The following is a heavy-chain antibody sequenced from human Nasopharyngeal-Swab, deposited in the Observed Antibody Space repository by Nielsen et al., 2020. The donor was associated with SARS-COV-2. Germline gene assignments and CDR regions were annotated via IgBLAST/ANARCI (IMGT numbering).Heavy chain of an antibody. CDR2: ISSSGSTI. V-gene: IGHV3-11*04. CDR3: ARRGGYGTPVDY. CDR1: GFTFSDYY. D-gene: IGHD5-18*01. J-gene: IGHJ4*02. Sequence: GESLKISCAASGFTFSDYYMSWIRQAPGKGLEWVSYISSSGSTIYYADSVKGRFTIPRDNAKNSLYLQMNSLRAEDTAVYYCARRGGYGTPVDYWGQGTLVTVSS.